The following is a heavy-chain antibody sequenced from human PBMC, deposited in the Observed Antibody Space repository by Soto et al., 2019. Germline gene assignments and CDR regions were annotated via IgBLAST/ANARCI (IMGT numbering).Heavy chain of an antibody. V-gene: IGHV3-30-3*01. CDR3: AGDLSRRRSGYCRGGSCYSGFDY. Sequence: QVQLVESGGGVVQPGRSLRLSCAASGFTFSSYAMHWVRQAPGKGLEWVAVISYDGSNKYYADSVKGRFTISRDNSKNRQYLKMKRLRAVDTAVYYCAGDLSRRRSGYCRGGSCYSGFDYWGQGTLVTVSS. CDR1: GFTFSSYA. CDR2: ISYDGSNK. J-gene: IGHJ4*02. D-gene: IGHD2-15*01.